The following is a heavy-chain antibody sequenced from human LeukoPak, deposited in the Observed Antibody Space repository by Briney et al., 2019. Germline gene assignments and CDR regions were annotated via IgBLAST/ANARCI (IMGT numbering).Heavy chain of an antibody. CDR1: GFTFGDYA. CDR2: IRSKAYGGTT. V-gene: IGHV3-49*04. J-gene: IGHJ6*02. Sequence: GGSLRLSCTASGFTFGDYAMSWVRQAPGKGLEWVGFIRSKAYGGTTEYAASVKGRFTISRDDSKSIAYLQMNSLKTEDTAVYYCTRVRELLYYYYGMDVWGQGTTVTVS. CDR3: TRVRELLYYYYGMDV. D-gene: IGHD1-26*01.